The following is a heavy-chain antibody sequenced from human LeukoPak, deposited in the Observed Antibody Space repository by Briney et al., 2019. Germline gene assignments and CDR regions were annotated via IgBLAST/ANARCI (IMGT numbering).Heavy chain of an antibody. Sequence: GGSLRLSCAASGFTFSNYWMQWVRQAPGKGLVWVSRINGEGGTSYADSVKGRFTISRDNAKNTVHLQMNSLRAEDTAVYYCARHLVYGSGSCGHWGQGTLVTVSS. CDR2: INGEGGT. J-gene: IGHJ4*02. CDR3: ARHLVYGSGSCGH. D-gene: IGHD3-10*01. CDR1: GFTFSNYW. V-gene: IGHV3-74*01.